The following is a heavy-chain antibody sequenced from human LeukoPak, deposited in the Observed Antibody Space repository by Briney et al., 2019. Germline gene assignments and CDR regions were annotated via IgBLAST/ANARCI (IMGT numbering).Heavy chain of an antibody. Sequence: ASVKVSCKASGYTFTSYGISWVRQAPGQGLEWMGWISAYNGNTNYAQKLQGRVTMTTDTSTSTAYMELSSLRSEDTAVYYCARGSLGYCSSTSCLGGYYYMDVWGKGTTVTVSS. CDR3: ARGSLGYCSSTSCLGGYYYMDV. V-gene: IGHV1-18*01. D-gene: IGHD2-2*01. CDR1: GYTFTSYG. CDR2: ISAYNGNT. J-gene: IGHJ6*03.